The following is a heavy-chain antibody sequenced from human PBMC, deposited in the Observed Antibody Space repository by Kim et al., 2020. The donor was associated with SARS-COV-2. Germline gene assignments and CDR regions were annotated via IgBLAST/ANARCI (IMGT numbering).Heavy chain of an antibody. D-gene: IGHD3-16*01. CDR2: ITNTRRNI. J-gene: IGHJ4*02. V-gene: IGHV3-33*05. Sequence: GGSLRLSCAASGFTFSSYGIHWVRQAPGKGLEWVVDITNTRRNIYYADSVKGRFTISRDNAENSLYLQMNSLTDEDTAVYYCAREGPVVYYFDYWGQGT. CDR1: GFTFSSYG. CDR3: AREGPVVYYFDY.